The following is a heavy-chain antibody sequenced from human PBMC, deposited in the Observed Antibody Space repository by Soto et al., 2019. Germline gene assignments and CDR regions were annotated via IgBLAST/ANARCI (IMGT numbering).Heavy chain of an antibody. CDR1: GFTFSSYE. V-gene: IGHV3-48*03. CDR2: ISISGSTI. Sequence: GGSLRLSCGASGFTFSSYEMNWVRQAPGKGLEWVSYISISGSTIYYADSVKGRFTISRDNAKNSLYLQMNSLRAEDTAVYYCARDHAYDYYDSSGYYYGWHGMDVWGQGTTVTVSS. D-gene: IGHD3-22*01. J-gene: IGHJ6*02. CDR3: ARDHAYDYYDSSGYYYGWHGMDV.